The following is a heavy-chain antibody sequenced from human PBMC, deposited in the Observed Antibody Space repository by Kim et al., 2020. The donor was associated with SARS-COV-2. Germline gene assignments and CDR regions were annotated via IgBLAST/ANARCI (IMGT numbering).Heavy chain of an antibody. Sequence: SVKVSCKASGGTFSSYAISWVRQAPGQGLEWMGGIIPIFGTANYAQKFQGRVTITADESTSTAYMELSSLRSEDTAVYYCARTTVTRISWESYYYGMDVWGQGTTVTVSS. J-gene: IGHJ6*02. D-gene: IGHD4-17*01. CDR1: GGTFSSYA. CDR3: ARTTVTRISWESYYYGMDV. CDR2: IIPIFGTA. V-gene: IGHV1-69*13.